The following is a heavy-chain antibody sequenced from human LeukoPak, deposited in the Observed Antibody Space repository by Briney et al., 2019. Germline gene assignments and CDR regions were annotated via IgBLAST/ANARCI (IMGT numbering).Heavy chain of an antibody. CDR2: INLDGSQK. V-gene: IGHV3-7*01. Sequence: PGGSLRLSCAASGFTFSNYWMAWVRQAPGKGPEWVANINLDGSQKYYVDSVKGRFTISRDNAENSLYLQMNSLRAEDTALYYCARKRPNYFDYGGQGTLATVSS. CDR3: ARKRPNYFDY. J-gene: IGHJ4*02. CDR1: GFTFSNYW.